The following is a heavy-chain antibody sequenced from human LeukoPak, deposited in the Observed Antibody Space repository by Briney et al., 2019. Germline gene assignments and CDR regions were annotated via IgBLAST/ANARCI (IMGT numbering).Heavy chain of an antibody. Sequence: GDSLKISCKCSGYSFTSYWIGWVRQMPGKGLEWMGIIYPGDSDTRYSPSFQGQVTISADKSISTAYLQWSSLKASDTAMYYCARHYYGSGSYAWFDPWGQGTLVTVSS. V-gene: IGHV5-51*01. CDR2: IYPGDSDT. J-gene: IGHJ5*02. CDR1: GYSFTSYW. CDR3: ARHYYGSGSYAWFDP. D-gene: IGHD3-10*01.